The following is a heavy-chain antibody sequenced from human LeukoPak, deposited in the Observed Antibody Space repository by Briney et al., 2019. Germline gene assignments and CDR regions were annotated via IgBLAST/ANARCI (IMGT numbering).Heavy chain of an antibody. D-gene: IGHD6-19*01. Sequence: GGSLTLSCAASGFPFSSQAMSWVRQAPGTGLDWVSSISGSGDSTYYADSVKGRFTISRDNSKNTLYLHMNSLRAEDTAVYYCAKLIAVADTDDYWGQGTLVTVSS. J-gene: IGHJ4*02. CDR1: GFPFSSQA. CDR3: AKLIAVADTDDY. V-gene: IGHV3-23*01. CDR2: ISGSGDST.